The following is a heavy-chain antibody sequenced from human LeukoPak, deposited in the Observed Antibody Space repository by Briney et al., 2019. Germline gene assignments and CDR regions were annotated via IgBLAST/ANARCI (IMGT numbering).Heavy chain of an antibody. D-gene: IGHD3-3*01. CDR1: GYSFTSYW. CDR3: ARGVDFWSGSPYFDF. CDR2: IYPGDPET. V-gene: IGHV5-51*01. Sequence: GESLKISCKGSGYSFTSYWIGWVRQMPGKGLEWMGIIYPGDPETRYSPSFEGQVTISLDRSITTAYLQWSSLKASDTAMYYCARGVDFWSGSPYFDFWGQGSLVTVS. J-gene: IGHJ4*02.